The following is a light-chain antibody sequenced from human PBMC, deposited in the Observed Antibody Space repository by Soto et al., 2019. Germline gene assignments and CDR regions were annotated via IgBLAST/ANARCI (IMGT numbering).Light chain of an antibody. Sequence: QSALTQPASVSGSPGQSITISCTGASSDVLSYAAVSWYQHQPGKAPKLIIYEGNKRPSGVSNRFSGPRSGNMASLTISGLQAEDEADYYCCSYVYSNSWVFGGGTKLTVL. CDR1: SSDVLSYAA. V-gene: IGLV2-23*01. J-gene: IGLJ3*02. CDR3: CSYVYSNSWV. CDR2: EGN.